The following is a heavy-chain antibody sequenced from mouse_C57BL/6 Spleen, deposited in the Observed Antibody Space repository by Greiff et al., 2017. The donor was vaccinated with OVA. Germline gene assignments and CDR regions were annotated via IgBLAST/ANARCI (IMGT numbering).Heavy chain of an antibody. J-gene: IGHJ2*01. Sequence: LQQPGAELVRPGSSVKLSCKASGYTFTSYWMHWVKQRPIQGLEWIGNIDPSDSETHYNQKFKDKATLTVDKSSSTAYMQLSSLTSEDSAVYYCASSHYYGSSYNFDYWGQGTTLTVSS. D-gene: IGHD1-1*01. V-gene: IGHV1-52*01. CDR3: ASSHYYGSSYNFDY. CDR1: GYTFTSYW. CDR2: IDPSDSET.